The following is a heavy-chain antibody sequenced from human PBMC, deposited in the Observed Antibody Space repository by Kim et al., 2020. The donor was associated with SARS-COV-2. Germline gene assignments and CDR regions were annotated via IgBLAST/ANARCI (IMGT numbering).Heavy chain of an antibody. J-gene: IGHJ6*02. Sequence: SPSFQGHVTISADKSISTAYLQWSSLKASDTAMYYCARSRRGYYYYGMDVWGQGTTVTVSS. V-gene: IGHV5-10-1*01. CDR3: ARSRRGYYYYGMDV. D-gene: IGHD3-10*01.